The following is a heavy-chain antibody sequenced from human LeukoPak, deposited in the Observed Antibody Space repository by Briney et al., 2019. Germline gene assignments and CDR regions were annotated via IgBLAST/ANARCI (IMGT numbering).Heavy chain of an antibody. V-gene: IGHV4-39*01. Sequence: SETLSLTCTVSGGSISSSSYYWGWIRQPPGKGLEWIGSIYYSGSTYYNPSLKSRVTISVDTSKNQFSLKLSSVTAADTAVYYCARGIWFGELLTYYYYYYMDVWGKGTTVTISS. CDR3: ARGIWFGELLTYYYYYYMDV. CDR1: GGSISSSSYY. CDR2: IYYSGST. J-gene: IGHJ6*03. D-gene: IGHD3-10*01.